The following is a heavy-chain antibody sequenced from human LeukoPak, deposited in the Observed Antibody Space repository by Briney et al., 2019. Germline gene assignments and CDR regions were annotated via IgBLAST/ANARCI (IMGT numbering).Heavy chain of an antibody. CDR2: ISEDGINK. CDR3: AKDRETTASGTFDY. Sequence: GGSLRLSCAASGFTFSNYGMHCVRQAPGKGLEWVAGISEDGINKYYADSVKARFTISRDNSNNTLFLQMNNLRADDTAVYYCAKDRETTASGTFDYWGQGALVTVSS. J-gene: IGHJ4*02. CDR1: GFTFSNYG. V-gene: IGHV3-30*18. D-gene: IGHD6-13*01.